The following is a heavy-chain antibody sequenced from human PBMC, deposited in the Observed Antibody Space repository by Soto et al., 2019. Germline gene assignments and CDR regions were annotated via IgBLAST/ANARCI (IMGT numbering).Heavy chain of an antibody. CDR2: ISSSSSYT. D-gene: IGHD6-13*01. CDR1: GFTFSDYY. J-gene: IGHJ4*02. V-gene: IGHV3-11*05. CDR3: ARVRGGCSRQPFDY. Sequence: QVQLVESGGGLVKPGGSLRLSCAASGFTFSDYYMSWIREAPGKGLEWVSYISSSSSYTNYADSVKGRFTISRDNAKNSLYLQMHSLRAEDTAVYYCARVRGGCSRQPFDYWGQGTLVTVSS.